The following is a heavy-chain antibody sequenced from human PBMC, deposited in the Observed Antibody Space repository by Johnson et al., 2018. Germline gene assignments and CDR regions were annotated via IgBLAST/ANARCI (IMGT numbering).Heavy chain of an antibody. J-gene: IGHJ1*01. CDR3: AKDGRSGSSNFQT. V-gene: IGHV3-30*18. D-gene: IGHD3-10*01. CDR1: GFTFSSYG. CDR2: ISYDGSNK. Sequence: QVQLVESGGGVVQPGRSLRLSCAASGFTFSSYGMHWVRQAPGKGLEWVAVISYDGSNKYYADSVKGRFTISRDNSKNTLYLQMNSLRAEDTAVYYCAKDGRSGSSNFQTWGQGTLVTVSS.